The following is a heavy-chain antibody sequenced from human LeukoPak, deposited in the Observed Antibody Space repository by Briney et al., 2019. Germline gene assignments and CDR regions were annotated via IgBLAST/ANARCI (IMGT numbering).Heavy chain of an antibody. CDR3: ARDTNWGFDY. CDR2: IYSGGST. CDR1: GFTVSSNY. D-gene: IGHD7-27*01. V-gene: IGHV3-53*01. Sequence: GGSLRLSCAASGFTVSSNYMSWVRQAPGKGLEWVSVIYSGGSTDYADSVKGRFTISRDNAKNTLYLQMNSLRAEDTAVYYCARDTNWGFDYWGQGTLVTVSS. J-gene: IGHJ4*02.